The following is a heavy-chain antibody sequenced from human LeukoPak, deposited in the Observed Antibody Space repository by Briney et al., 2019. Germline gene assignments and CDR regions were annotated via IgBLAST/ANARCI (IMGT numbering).Heavy chain of an antibody. CDR1: GFTFSDYS. V-gene: IGHV3-21*01. D-gene: IGHD3-22*01. J-gene: IGHJ4*02. Sequence: PGGSLRLSCAGSGFTFSDYSINWVRQAPGKGLEWVSSINPTSSSIYYADAVRGRFTISRDNAKSSMYLQMNGLTVEDPRADYCVRLRRNSDRSYYYYYYDHWGQGILVTVSS. CDR2: INPTSSSI. CDR3: VRLRRNSDRSYYYYYYDH.